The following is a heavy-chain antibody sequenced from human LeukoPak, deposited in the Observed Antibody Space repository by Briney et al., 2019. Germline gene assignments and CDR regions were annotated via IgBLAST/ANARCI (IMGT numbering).Heavy chain of an antibody. CDR3: ARRVRCSGDSCYSDNWFDP. D-gene: IGHD2-15*01. CDR1: GGSISSTGYY. CDR2: IYYSGST. V-gene: IGHV4-39*01. Sequence: SETLSLTYTVSGGSISSTGYYWGWIRQPPGKGLEWIGNIYYSGSTHYNPSLKSRVTISVDTSKNQFSLKLSSVTAADTAVFYCARRVRCSGDSCYSDNWFDPWGPGTLVTVSS. J-gene: IGHJ5*02.